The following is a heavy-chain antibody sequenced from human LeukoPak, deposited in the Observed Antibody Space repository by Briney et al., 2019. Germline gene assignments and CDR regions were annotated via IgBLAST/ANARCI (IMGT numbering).Heavy chain of an antibody. CDR2: ISSSGGTM. V-gene: IGHV3-48*03. D-gene: IGHD6-19*01. CDR3: ARSPQSGSGWYDYFDY. J-gene: IGHJ4*02. CDR1: GFTFSSYE. Sequence: GGSLRLSCAASGFTFSSYEMNWVRQAPGKGLEWVSYISSSGGTMYYADSVKGRFTISRDNAKNSLYLQMNSLRAEDTAVYYCARSPQSGSGWYDYFDYWGQGTLVTVSS.